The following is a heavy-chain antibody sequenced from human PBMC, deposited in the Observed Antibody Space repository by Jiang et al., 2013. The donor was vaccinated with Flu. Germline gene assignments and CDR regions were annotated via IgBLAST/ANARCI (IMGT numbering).Heavy chain of an antibody. CDR1: GFTFDDYA. CDR2: ISGDGGST. CDR3: AKDTEDFCGGDCYIDY. Sequence: VQLLESGGGVVQPGGSLRLSCAASGFTFDDYAMHWVRQAPGKGLEWVSLISGDGGSTYYADSVKGRFTISRDNSKNSLYLQMNSLRTEDTALYYCAKDTEDFCGGDCYIDYWGQGTLVTVSS. J-gene: IGHJ4*02. V-gene: IGHV3-43*02. D-gene: IGHD2-21*02.